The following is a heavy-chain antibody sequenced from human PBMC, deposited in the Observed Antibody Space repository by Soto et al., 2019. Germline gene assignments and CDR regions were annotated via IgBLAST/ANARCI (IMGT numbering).Heavy chain of an antibody. CDR3: ARDFGVVVAATNLGNWFDP. Sequence: ASVKVSCKASGYTFTSYGISWVRQAPGQGLEWMGWISAYNGNTNYAQKLQGRVTMTTETSKSTAYMELMSLRSDEPAAYYCARDFGVVVAATNLGNWFDPWGQGTLVTVSS. CDR1: GYTFTSYG. V-gene: IGHV1-18*01. D-gene: IGHD2-15*01. J-gene: IGHJ5*01. CDR2: ISAYNGNT.